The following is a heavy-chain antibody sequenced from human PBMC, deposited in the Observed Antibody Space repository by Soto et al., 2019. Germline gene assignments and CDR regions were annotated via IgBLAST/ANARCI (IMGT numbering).Heavy chain of an antibody. CDR1: GGTFSIYS. J-gene: IGHJ6*02. Sequence: SVKVSCKASGGTFSIYSISWVRQAPGQGLEWMGGIIPIFGTANYAQKFQGRVTITADESTSTAYMELSSLRSEDTAVYYCARNYPHYRIAVAGTLDVWGQGTTVTVSS. CDR2: IIPIFGTA. CDR3: ARNYPHYRIAVAGTLDV. V-gene: IGHV1-69*13. D-gene: IGHD6-19*01.